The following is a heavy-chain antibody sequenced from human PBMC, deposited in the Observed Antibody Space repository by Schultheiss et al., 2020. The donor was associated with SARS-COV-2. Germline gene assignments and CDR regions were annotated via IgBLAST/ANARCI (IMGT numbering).Heavy chain of an antibody. Sequence: SETLSLTCTVSGGSISSGGYYWGWIRQPPGKGLEWIGYIYYSGSTNYNPSLKSRVTISVDTSKNQFSLKLSSVTAADTAVYYCARDTIYDSSGYSSGGGMDVWGQGTTVTVSS. CDR1: GGSISSGGYY. V-gene: IGHV4-61*08. D-gene: IGHD3-22*01. CDR2: IYYSGST. CDR3: ARDTIYDSSGYSSGGGMDV. J-gene: IGHJ6*02.